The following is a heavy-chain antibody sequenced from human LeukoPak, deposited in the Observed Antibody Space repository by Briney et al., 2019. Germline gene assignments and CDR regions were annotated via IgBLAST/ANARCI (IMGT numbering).Heavy chain of an antibody. J-gene: IGHJ4*02. V-gene: IGHV4-30-2*01. CDR2: IYHSGST. Sequence: SETLSLTCAVSGVSISSGGYSWSWIRQPPGKGLEWIGYIYHSGSTYYNPSLKSRVTISVDRSKNQFSLKLSSVTAADTAVYYCVLFHWEEYYFDFWGQGTLVTVSS. CDR3: VLFHWEEYYFDF. CDR1: GVSISSGGYS. D-gene: IGHD1-26*01.